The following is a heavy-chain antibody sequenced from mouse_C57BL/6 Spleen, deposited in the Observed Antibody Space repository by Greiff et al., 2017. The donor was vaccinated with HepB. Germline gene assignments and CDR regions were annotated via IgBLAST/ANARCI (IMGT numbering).Heavy chain of an antibody. CDR3: TRAAYYSNYDTGLFAY. CDR1: GFTFSSYA. Sequence: EVKLMESGEGLVKPGGSLKLSCAASGFTFSSYAMSWVRQTPEKRLEWVAYISSGGDYIYYADTVKGRFTISRDNARNTLYLQMSSLKSEDTAMYYCTRAAYYSNYDTGLFAYWGQGTLVTVSA. D-gene: IGHD2-5*01. V-gene: IGHV5-9-1*02. CDR2: ISSGGDYI. J-gene: IGHJ3*01.